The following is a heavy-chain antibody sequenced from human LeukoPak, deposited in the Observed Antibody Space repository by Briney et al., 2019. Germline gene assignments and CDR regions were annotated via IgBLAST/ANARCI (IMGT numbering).Heavy chain of an antibody. D-gene: IGHD1-26*01. CDR1: GGSISSYY. J-gene: IGHJ4*02. V-gene: IGHV4-59*01. Sequence: PSETLSLTCTVSGGSISSYYWSWIRQPPGKGLEWIGYIYYSGSTNYNPSLKSRVTISVDTSKNQFSLRLSSVTAADTAVYYCARGGHGSPSLDYWGQGTLVTVSS. CDR2: IYYSGST. CDR3: ARGGHGSPSLDY.